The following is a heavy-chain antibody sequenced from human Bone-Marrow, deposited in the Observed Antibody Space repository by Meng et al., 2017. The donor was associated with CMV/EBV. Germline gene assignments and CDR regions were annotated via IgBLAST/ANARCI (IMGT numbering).Heavy chain of an antibody. Sequence: SVKVSCKASGYTFTAYELYWVRQAPGQGLEWMGRIIPILGIANYAQKFQGRVTITADKSTSTAYMELSSLRSEDTAVYYCARGQSGSPPFYYYYYYGMDVWGQGTTVTVSS. V-gene: IGHV1-69*04. D-gene: IGHD2-15*01. CDR2: IIPILGIA. CDR3: ARGQSGSPPFYYYYYYGMDV. CDR1: GYTFTAYE. J-gene: IGHJ6*02.